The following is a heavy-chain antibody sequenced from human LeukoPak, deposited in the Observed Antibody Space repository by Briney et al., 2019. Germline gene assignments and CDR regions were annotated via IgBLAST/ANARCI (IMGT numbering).Heavy chain of an antibody. V-gene: IGHV3-33*01. CDR2: VWYDGRNR. CDR3: TSGTDY. CDR1: GYTFSRHG. Sequence: GGSLRLSCAASGYTFSRHGIHWVRQAPGKGLEWVAVVWYDGRNRDYADSVKGRFTISKDNSNNMVFLQMDRLRAEDTAVYYCTSGTDYWGRGTLVTVSS. D-gene: IGHD1-1*01. J-gene: IGHJ4*02.